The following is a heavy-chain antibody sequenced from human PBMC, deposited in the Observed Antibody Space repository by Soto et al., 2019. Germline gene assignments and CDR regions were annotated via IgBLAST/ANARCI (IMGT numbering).Heavy chain of an antibody. J-gene: IGHJ4*02. CDR2: MDPNSGVA. V-gene: IGHV1-8*02. CDR1: GYTFTTNG. CDR3: ARSGSYPPFEGAHFSYFDY. D-gene: IGHD1-26*01. Sequence: GASVKVSCKAFGYTFTTNGINWVRQAPGQGLEWLGWMDPNSGVAGYAQSFQGRVLMTRDTSTSTAYMELSSLRSEDTAVYYCARSGSYPPFEGAHFSYFDYWGQGTLVTVSS.